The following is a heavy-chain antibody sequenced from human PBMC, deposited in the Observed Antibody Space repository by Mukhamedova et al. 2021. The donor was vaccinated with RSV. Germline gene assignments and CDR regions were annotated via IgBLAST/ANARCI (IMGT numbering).Heavy chain of an antibody. D-gene: IGHD6-13*01. CDR3: ARDSGSSWKFDP. CDR2: INYSGST. J-gene: IGHJ5*02. Sequence: INYSGSTYYNPSLKSRVTISVDTSKNQFSLKLSSVTAADTAVYYCARDSGSSWKFDPWGQGTLVTVSS. V-gene: IGHV4-39*07.